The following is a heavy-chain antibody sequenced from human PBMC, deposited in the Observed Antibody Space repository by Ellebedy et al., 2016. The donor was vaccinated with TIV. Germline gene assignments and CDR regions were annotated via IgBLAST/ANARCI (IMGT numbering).Heavy chain of an antibody. CDR1: GFTFSSYA. V-gene: IGHV3-23*01. CDR2: ISGSGGST. Sequence: GGSLRLXCAASGFTFSSYAMSWVRQAPGKGLERVSAISGSGGSTYYADSVKGRFTISRDNSKNTLYLQMNSLRAEDTAVYYCAKGFRSSSNWFDYWGQGTLVTVSS. D-gene: IGHD6-6*01. CDR3: AKGFRSSSNWFDY. J-gene: IGHJ4*02.